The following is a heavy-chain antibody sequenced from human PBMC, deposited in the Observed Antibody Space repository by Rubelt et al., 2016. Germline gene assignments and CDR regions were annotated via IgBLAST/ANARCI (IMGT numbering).Heavy chain of an antibody. V-gene: IGHV2-5*02. Sequence: QVTLRESGPALMKPTQTLTLTCTFSGFSLSTNGVGVGWVRQPPGKALEWLAVIYYDNDKRYSPSLKTRLTIPKDTSQNQVVLTMTNMDPVDSATYYCAQRRGQFLYNSVRTWAWFDPWGQGTLVTVSS. J-gene: IGHJ5*02. CDR3: AQRRGQFLYNSVRTWAWFDP. CDR2: IYYDNDK. D-gene: IGHD5-24*01. CDR1: GFSLSTNGVG.